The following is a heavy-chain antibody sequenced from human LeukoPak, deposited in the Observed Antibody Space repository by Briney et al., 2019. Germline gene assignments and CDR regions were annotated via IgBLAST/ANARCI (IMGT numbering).Heavy chain of an antibody. Sequence: PSETLSLTCAVYGGSFSGYYWSWIRQPPGKGLEWIGEINHSGSTNYNPSLKSRVTISVDTSKNQVSLKMVSVTAADTAVCYCRRGGSWPDYWGQGTLVTVSS. V-gene: IGHV4-34*01. J-gene: IGHJ4*02. CDR2: INHSGST. CDR1: GGSFSGYY. CDR3: RRGGSWPDY.